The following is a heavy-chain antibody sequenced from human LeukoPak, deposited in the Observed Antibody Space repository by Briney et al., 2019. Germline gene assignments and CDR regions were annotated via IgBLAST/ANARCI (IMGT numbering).Heavy chain of an antibody. D-gene: IGHD4/OR15-4a*01. CDR2: IWYDGSNK. J-gene: IGHJ3*02. V-gene: IGHV3-33*06. Sequence: GSLRLSCAASGFTFSSYGMHWVRQAPGKGLEWVAVIWYDGSNKYYADSVKGRFTISRDNSKNTLYLQMNSLRAEDTAVYYCAKEWYGASDAFDIWGQGTMVTVSS. CDR3: AKEWYGASDAFDI. CDR1: GFTFSSYG.